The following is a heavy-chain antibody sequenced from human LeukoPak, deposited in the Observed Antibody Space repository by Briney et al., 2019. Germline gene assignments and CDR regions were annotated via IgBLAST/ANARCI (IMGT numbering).Heavy chain of an antibody. D-gene: IGHD4-23*01. CDR2: ISSSSSYI. V-gene: IGHV3-21*01. CDR1: GFSFSDYW. Sequence: GGSLRLSCTASGFSFSDYWMHWVRQAPGKGLEWVSSISSSSSYIYYADSVKGRFTISRDNAKNSLYLQMNSLRAEDTAVHYCARSNSRWAFDIWGQGTMVTVSS. J-gene: IGHJ3*02. CDR3: ARSNSRWAFDI.